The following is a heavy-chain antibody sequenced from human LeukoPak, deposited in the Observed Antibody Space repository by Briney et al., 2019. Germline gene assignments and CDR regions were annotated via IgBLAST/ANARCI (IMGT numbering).Heavy chain of an antibody. V-gene: IGHV1-2*04. CDR2: INPNSGGT. Sequence: ASVKVSCKASGYTFTGYYMHWVRQAPGQGLEWMGWINPNSGGTNYTQKFQGWVTMTRDTSISTAYMELSRLRSDDTAVYYCARDVTGDGGSRFDYWGQGTLVTVSS. CDR3: ARDVTGDGGSRFDY. CDR1: GYTFTGYY. J-gene: IGHJ4*02. D-gene: IGHD2-15*01.